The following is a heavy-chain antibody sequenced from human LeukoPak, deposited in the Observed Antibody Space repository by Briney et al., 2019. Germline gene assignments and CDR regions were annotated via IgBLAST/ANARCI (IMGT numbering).Heavy chain of an antibody. CDR1: GGSISSYY. CDR2: IYYSGST. V-gene: IGHV4-59*01. Sequence: SETLSLTCTVSGGSISSYYWSWIRQPPGKGLEWIGYIYYSGSTNYNPSLKSRVTISVDTSKNQFSLKLSSVTAADTAVYYCARVLDGPHYYYYGMDVWGQGTTVTVPS. J-gene: IGHJ6*02. CDR3: ARVLDGPHYYYYGMDV. D-gene: IGHD1-1*01.